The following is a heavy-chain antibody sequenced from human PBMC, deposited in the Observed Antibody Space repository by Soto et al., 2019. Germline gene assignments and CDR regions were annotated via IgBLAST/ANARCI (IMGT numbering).Heavy chain of an antibody. J-gene: IGHJ5*02. V-gene: IGHV3-33*01. CDR1: GFTFNTYG. CDR3: ARISGSGHLGWFDP. CDR2: IWYDGSYR. Sequence: PGGSLRLSCIPSGFTFNTYGMFWARQAPGTGLEWVAGIWYDGSYRYYVDSVKGRFTVSRDNSKNTVYLEMNNLRGEDTAVYYCARISGSGHLGWFDPWGQGTLVTVSS. D-gene: IGHD3-10*01.